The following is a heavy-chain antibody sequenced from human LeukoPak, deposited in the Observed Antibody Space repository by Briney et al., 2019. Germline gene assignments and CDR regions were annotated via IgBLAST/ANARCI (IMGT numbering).Heavy chain of an antibody. Sequence: GGSLRLSCAASGFTFSDYWVHWVRQAPGKGLVWVSRINSDGSITNYADSVKGRFTISRDNAKNTLYLQMNSLRAEDTAVYYCWFPTTRGEADYGGRGTRATVSS. J-gene: IGHJ4*02. V-gene: IGHV3-74*01. CDR3: WFPTTRGEADY. D-gene: IGHD1-1*01. CDR1: GFTFSDYW. CDR2: INSDGSIT.